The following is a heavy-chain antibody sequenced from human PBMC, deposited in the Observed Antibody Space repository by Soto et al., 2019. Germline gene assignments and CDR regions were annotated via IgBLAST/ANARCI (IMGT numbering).Heavy chain of an antibody. Sequence: ASVKVSCKASGYTFTSYYMHWVRQAPGQGLEWMGIINPSGGSTSYAQKFQGRATMTRDTSTSTVYMELSSLRSEDTAVYYCASRRDGYKRFDAFDIWGQGTMVTVSS. CDR3: ASRRDGYKRFDAFDI. D-gene: IGHD5-12*01. V-gene: IGHV1-46*01. CDR2: INPSGGST. CDR1: GYTFTSYY. J-gene: IGHJ3*02.